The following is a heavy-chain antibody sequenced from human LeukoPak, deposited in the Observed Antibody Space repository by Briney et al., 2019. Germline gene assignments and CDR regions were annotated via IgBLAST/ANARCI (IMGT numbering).Heavy chain of an antibody. D-gene: IGHD6-13*01. CDR2: ISSSSSYI. CDR1: GFTFSSYS. CDR3: ARDSSSWYYFDY. V-gene: IGHV3-21*01. Sequence: GGSLRLSCAASGFTFSSYSMNWVRQAPGKGLEWVSSISSSSSYIYYADSVKGRFTISRDNAKNSLYLQMNSLRAEDTAVYYCARDSSSWYYFDYWGQGTLVAVSS. J-gene: IGHJ4*02.